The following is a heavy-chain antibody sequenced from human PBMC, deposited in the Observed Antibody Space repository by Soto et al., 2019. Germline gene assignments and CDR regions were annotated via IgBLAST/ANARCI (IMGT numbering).Heavy chain of an antibody. CDR1: GFTFSSYV. J-gene: IGHJ4*02. D-gene: IGHD2-2*01. V-gene: IGHV3-64D*08. Sequence: GSLRLSCPASGFTFSSYVMYWVRQAPGKGLEYVSAISGNGGSTYYPDSVKGRFTISRDNSKNTLYLQMSSLRAEDTAVHYCVKDRYCSSTTRYGAFDYWGQGTPVTVSS. CDR2: ISGNGGST. CDR3: VKDRYCSSTTRYGAFDY.